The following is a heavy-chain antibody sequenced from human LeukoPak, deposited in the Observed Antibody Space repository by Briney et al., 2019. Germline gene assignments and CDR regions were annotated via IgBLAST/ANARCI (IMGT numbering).Heavy chain of an antibody. V-gene: IGHV3-11*01. CDR1: GFNFSDYY. CDR3: ARGKRRFAY. Sequence: PGGSLRLSCAASGFNFSDYYMSWIRQAPGKGLEWVSYISSSGFSTYYAGSVKGRFTISRDNARNSLYRQMNSLAPEDTALYYCARGKRRFAYWGQGTLVTVSS. J-gene: IGHJ4*02. CDR2: ISSSGFST.